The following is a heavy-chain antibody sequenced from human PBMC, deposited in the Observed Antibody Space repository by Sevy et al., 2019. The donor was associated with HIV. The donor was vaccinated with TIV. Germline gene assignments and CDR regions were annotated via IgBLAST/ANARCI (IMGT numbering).Heavy chain of an antibody. CDR2: VNSDGRST. V-gene: IGHV3-74*01. D-gene: IGHD6-13*01. CDR1: GFTFSDYW. J-gene: IGHJ5*02. CDR3: VISNSWEDP. Sequence: GGSLRLSCAGSGFTFSDYWMHWVRQPQGKGLVWVSGVNSDGRSTAYADSVKGRCTIARDNAKNTLSLQMSSLRVEDTAVYYCVISNSWEDPWGQGTLVTVSS.